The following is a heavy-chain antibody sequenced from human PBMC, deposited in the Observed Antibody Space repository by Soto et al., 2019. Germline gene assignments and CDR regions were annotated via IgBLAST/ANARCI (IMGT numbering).Heavy chain of an antibody. CDR2: INHSGST. Sequence: QVQLQQWGAGLLKPSETLSLTCAVYGGSFSGYYWSWIRQPPGKGLEWIGEINHSGSTNYNPSLKSRVTISVDTSKNQFSLKLSSVTAADTAVYYCARGRRAVRGVTRNYYMDVWGKGTTVTVSS. CDR3: ARGRRAVRGVTRNYYMDV. V-gene: IGHV4-34*01. CDR1: GGSFSGYY. D-gene: IGHD3-10*01. J-gene: IGHJ6*03.